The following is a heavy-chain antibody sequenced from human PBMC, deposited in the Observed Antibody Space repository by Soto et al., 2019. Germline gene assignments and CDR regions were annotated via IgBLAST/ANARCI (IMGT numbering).Heavy chain of an antibody. J-gene: IGHJ4*02. CDR1: GFTFSSYW. Sequence: EVQLVESGGGLVQPGGSLRLSCAASGFTFSSYWMHWVRQAPGKGLVWVSRINSDGSSTSYAESVKGRFTISRDNAKNTLYLQMNSLRAEDTAVYYCARADRMHIWGSYRSHFDYWGQGTLVTVSS. V-gene: IGHV3-74*01. CDR2: INSDGSST. CDR3: ARADRMHIWGSYRSHFDY. D-gene: IGHD3-16*02.